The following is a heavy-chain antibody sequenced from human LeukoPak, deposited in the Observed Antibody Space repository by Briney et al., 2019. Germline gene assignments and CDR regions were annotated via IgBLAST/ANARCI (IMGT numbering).Heavy chain of an antibody. CDR3: ARWSLGTDQAAIPFDY. J-gene: IGHJ4*02. CDR2: FYYSEST. CDR1: GGSISSSSYS. D-gene: IGHD2-21*02. V-gene: IGHV4-39*01. Sequence: PSETLSLTCTVVSGGSISSSSYSWGWIRQPPGKGLEWIGSFYYSESTYYNPSLKSRVTISTDTSKNQFSLKLSSVTAADTAVYYCARWSLGTDQAAIPFDYWGQGTLVTVSS.